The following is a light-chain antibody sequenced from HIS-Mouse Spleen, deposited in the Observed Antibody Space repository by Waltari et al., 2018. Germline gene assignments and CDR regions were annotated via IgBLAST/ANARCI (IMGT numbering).Light chain of an antibody. V-gene: IGLV2-11*01. CDR3: CSYAGSYTLV. J-gene: IGLJ2*01. Sequence: QSALTQPRSVSGSPGQSVTISCTGPSSDVGVYTYVPWYQQHPGKAPKLMIYDVSKRPSGVPDRFSGSKSGNTASLTISGLQAEDEADYYCCSYAGSYTLVFGGGTKLTVL. CDR2: DVS. CDR1: SSDVGVYTY.